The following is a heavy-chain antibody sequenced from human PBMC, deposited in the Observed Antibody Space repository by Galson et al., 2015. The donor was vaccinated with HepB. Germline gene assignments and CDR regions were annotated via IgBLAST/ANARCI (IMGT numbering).Heavy chain of an antibody. CDR1: GFTVSSNY. V-gene: IGHV3-66*01. CDR3: AVEYSYGPDAFDI. J-gene: IGHJ3*02. D-gene: IGHD5-18*01. CDR2: IYSGGST. Sequence: SLRLSCAASGFTVSSNYMSWVRQAPGKGLEWVSVIYSGGSTYYADSVKGRFTISRDNSKNTLYLQMNSLRAEDTAVYYCAVEYSYGPDAFDIWGQGTMVTVSS.